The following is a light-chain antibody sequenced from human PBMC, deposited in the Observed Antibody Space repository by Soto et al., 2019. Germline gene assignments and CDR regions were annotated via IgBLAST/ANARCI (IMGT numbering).Light chain of an antibody. Sequence: EIVLTQSPGTLSLSPGERATLSCRTSESVTSTYLAWYQQKPGQPPRLLIYAASSRATGIPDRFSGSGSGTDFTLTISRLEPEDFAVYYCQVFGSSPRYTFGRGTKLEIE. CDR2: AAS. CDR3: QVFGSSPRYT. J-gene: IGKJ2*01. V-gene: IGKV3-20*01. CDR1: ESVTSTY.